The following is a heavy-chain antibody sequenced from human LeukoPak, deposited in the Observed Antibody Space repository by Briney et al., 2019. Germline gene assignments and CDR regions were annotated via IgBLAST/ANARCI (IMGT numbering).Heavy chain of an antibody. CDR2: IYYSGTT. V-gene: IGHV4-59*01. Sequence: SETLSLTCTVSGGSLSSYYWSWIRQPPGKGLEWIGYIYYSGTTNYNPSLKSRVTISVDTSKNQFSLKLSSVTAADTAVYYCARGVYIAAAQHGYWGQGTLVTVSS. J-gene: IGHJ4*02. CDR1: GGSLSSYY. CDR3: ARGVYIAAAQHGY. D-gene: IGHD6-13*01.